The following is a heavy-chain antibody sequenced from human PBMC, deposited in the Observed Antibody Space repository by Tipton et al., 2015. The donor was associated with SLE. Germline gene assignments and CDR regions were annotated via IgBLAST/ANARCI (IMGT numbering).Heavy chain of an antibody. Sequence: LRLSCTASGFTFSSYCMSWIRQPAGKGLEWIGRIYTSGSTNYNPSLKSRVTISVDTSKNQFSLKLSSVTAADTAVYYCARESSGYMDVWGKGTTVTVSS. CDR3: ARESSGYMDV. D-gene: IGHD3-10*01. V-gene: IGHV4-4*07. CDR2: IYTSGST. J-gene: IGHJ6*03. CDR1: GFTFSSYC.